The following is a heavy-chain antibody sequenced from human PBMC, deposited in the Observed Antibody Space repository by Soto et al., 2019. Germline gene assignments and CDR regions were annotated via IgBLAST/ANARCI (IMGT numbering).Heavy chain of an antibody. Sequence: ASVKVSCKASGYTFTSYGLSWVRQAPGEGLEWMGWISAYNGNTNYAQKPQGRVTMTTDTSTSTAYMELRSLRSDDTAVYYCAREDIVVEPAAYYGMDVWGQGTTVTVSS. V-gene: IGHV1-18*01. J-gene: IGHJ6*02. CDR1: GYTFTSYG. CDR3: AREDIVVEPAAYYGMDV. D-gene: IGHD2-2*01. CDR2: ISAYNGNT.